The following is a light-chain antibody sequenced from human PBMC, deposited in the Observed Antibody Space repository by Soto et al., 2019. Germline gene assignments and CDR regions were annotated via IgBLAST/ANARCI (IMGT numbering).Light chain of an antibody. J-gene: IGKJ5*01. Sequence: EIVMTQSPATLSVSPGERATLSCRASQSVSSNLAWYQQKPGQAPRLLIYGASTRATGIPARFSGSGSGIEFTLTISSLQSEDFAVYYCQQYNNWPPDFGQGTRLEIK. CDR2: GAS. CDR1: QSVSSN. CDR3: QQYNNWPPD. V-gene: IGKV3-15*01.